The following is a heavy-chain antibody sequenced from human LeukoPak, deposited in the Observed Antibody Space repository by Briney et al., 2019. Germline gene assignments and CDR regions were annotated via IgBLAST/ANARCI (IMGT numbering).Heavy chain of an antibody. CDR2: INSDGSST. CDR1: GFTFSSYW. Sequence: PGGSLRLSCAASGFTFSSYWMHWVRQAPEKGLVWVSRINSDGSSTGYADSVKGRFTISRDNAKNTLYLQMNSLRAEDTAVYYCARAQWLDAFDIWGQGTMVTVSS. CDR3: ARAQWLDAFDI. J-gene: IGHJ3*02. D-gene: IGHD6-19*01. V-gene: IGHV3-74*01.